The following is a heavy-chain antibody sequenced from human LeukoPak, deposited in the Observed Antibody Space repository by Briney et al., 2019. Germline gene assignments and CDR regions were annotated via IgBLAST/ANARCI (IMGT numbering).Heavy chain of an antibody. CDR2: ISGSGGST. V-gene: IGHV3-23*01. CDR3: AKDHSSSWYVFGH. CDR1: GFTFSSYA. J-gene: IGHJ4*02. Sequence: GGSLRLSCAASGFTFSSYAMSWVRQAPGKGLEWDSAISGSGGSTYYADSVKGRFAISRDNSRNTLYLQTNSLRAEDTAVYYCAKDHSSSWYVFGHWGQGTLVTVSS. D-gene: IGHD6-13*01.